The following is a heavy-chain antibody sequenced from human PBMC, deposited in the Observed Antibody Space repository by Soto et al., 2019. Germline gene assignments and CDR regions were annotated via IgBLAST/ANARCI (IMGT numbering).Heavy chain of an antibody. CDR1: GGTFSSFG. D-gene: IGHD5-12*01. V-gene: IGHV1-69*01. J-gene: IGHJ4*02. CDR2: IIPLFGTA. CDR3: ARDRSMDGYNSRAFDY. Sequence: QVQLVQSGAEVKKPGPSVKVSCKASGGTFSSFGFNWVRQAPGQGLEWMGGIIPLFGTANYAEKFQGRVTISADEGTSTASMELIGLRSEDTAMDYCARDRSMDGYNSRAFDYWGQGTLVTVS.